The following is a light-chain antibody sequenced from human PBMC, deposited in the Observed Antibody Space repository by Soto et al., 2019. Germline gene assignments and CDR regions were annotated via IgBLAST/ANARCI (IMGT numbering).Light chain of an antibody. CDR1: SRDIGTYDY. CDR3: CSYGGGNNFYV. CDR2: EVS. V-gene: IGLV2-8*01. J-gene: IGLJ1*01. Sequence: QSVLTQAPSASGSPGQSVTISWTGTSRDIGTYDYVSWYQHLPDKAPKLIIYEVSKRPSGVPDRFSGSKSGNTASLTVSGLQAEDEGDYYCCSYGGGNNFYVFGTGTKVTVL.